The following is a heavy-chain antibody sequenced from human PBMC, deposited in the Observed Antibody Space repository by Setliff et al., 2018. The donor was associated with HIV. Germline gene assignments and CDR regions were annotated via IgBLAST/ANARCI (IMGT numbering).Heavy chain of an antibody. CDR3: ARPQWELGVDYYGMDV. Sequence: SVKVSCKASGGTFTSFVISWVRQAPGQGLEWMGGIIPILGIASYSQKFQGRVTITADKSTSTAYMELSSLRSEDTAVYYCARPQWELGVDYYGMDVWGQGTTVTV. D-gene: IGHD1-26*01. V-gene: IGHV1-69*10. CDR1: GGTFTSFV. CDR2: IIPILGIA. J-gene: IGHJ6*02.